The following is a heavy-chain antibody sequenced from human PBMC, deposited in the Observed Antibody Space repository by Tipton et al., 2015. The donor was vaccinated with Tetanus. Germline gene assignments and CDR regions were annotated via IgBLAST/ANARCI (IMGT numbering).Heavy chain of an antibody. D-gene: IGHD1-26*01. Sequence: GLVKPSETLSLTCTVSGGSMSNNYWSWIRQPPGKGLEWIAYIFHSGSTNYNPSLKSRVTMSIDTSERQFSLKLTSVTSADTAVYYCAKVVGWGDYFDSWGQGILVTVSS. J-gene: IGHJ4*02. CDR1: GGSMSNNY. CDR2: IFHSGST. CDR3: AKVVGWGDYFDS. V-gene: IGHV4-59*01.